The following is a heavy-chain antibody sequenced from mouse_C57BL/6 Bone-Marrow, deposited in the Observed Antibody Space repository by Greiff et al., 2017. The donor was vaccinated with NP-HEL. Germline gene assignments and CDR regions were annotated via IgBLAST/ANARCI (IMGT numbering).Heavy chain of an antibody. D-gene: IGHD1-1*01. V-gene: IGHV8-12*01. CDR2: IYWDDDK. CDR1: GFSLSTSGMG. Sequence: QVTLKVSGPGILQSSQTLSLTCSFSGFSLSTSGMGVSWIRQPSGKGLEWLAHIYWDDDKRYNPSLKSRLTISKDTSRNQVFLKITSVDTADTATYCCARRAFHYYGSSLHWYFDVWGTGTTVTVSS. J-gene: IGHJ1*03. CDR3: ARRAFHYYGSSLHWYFDV.